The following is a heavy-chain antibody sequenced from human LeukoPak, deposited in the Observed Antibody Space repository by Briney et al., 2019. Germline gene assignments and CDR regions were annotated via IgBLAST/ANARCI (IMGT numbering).Heavy chain of an antibody. V-gene: IGHV4-59*01. Sequence: PSETLSPTCTVSGGSISSYYWSWIRQPPGKGLEWIGYIYYSGSTNYNPSLKSRVTISVDTSKNQFSLKLSSVTAADTAVYYCARVEVRPMVRGVIDYWGQGTLVTVSS. CDR1: GGSISSYY. J-gene: IGHJ4*02. D-gene: IGHD3-10*01. CDR3: ARVEVRPMVRGVIDY. CDR2: IYYSGST.